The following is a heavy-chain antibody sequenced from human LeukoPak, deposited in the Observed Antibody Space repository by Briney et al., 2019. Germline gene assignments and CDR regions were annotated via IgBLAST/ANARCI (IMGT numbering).Heavy chain of an antibody. CDR1: GYTITSYA. CDR3: ASIRIAEYGMDV. Sequence: ASVKVSCKASGYTITSYAMNWVRQAPGQGLEWMGWINTNTGNPTYAQGFTGRFVFFLDTSVGTAYLQISSLKAEDTAVYYCASIRIAEYGMDVWGQGTTVTVSS. V-gene: IGHV7-4-1*02. D-gene: IGHD6-13*01. CDR2: INTNTGNP. J-gene: IGHJ6*02.